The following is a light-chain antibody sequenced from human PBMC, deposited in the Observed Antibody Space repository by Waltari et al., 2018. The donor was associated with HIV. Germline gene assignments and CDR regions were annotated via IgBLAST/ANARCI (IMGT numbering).Light chain of an antibody. CDR3: SSYESINNHVV. V-gene: IGLV2-8*01. CDR2: EVT. Sequence: QSALTQPPSASGSLGQSVTISCTGTGSDIGGFDYVSWFQQHPGKVPKLIIYEVTQRPSGFPDRFSGSKSGNTASLTVSGLQADDEADYYCSSYESINNHVVFGGGTSLTVL. CDR1: GSDIGGFDY. J-gene: IGLJ2*01.